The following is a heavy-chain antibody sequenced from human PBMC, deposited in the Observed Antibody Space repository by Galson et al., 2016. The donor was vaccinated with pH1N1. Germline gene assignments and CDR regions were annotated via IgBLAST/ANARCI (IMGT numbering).Heavy chain of an antibody. CDR1: GDSISSIYF. Sequence: ETLSLTCTVSGDSISSIYFWGWIRQPPGKGPEWLGTVWYSGNTYYNPSLQSRVTMSMHTSTNQLSLHLRSVTAADMAMYYCVRIRFNSIDSWGQGTLVTVSS. J-gene: IGHJ4*02. D-gene: IGHD3-3*02. CDR2: VWYSGNT. CDR3: VRIRFNSIDS. V-gene: IGHV4-38-2*02.